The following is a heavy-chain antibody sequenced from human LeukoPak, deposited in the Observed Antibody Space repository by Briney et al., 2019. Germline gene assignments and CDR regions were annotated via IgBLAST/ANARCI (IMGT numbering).Heavy chain of an antibody. V-gene: IGHV3-64D*09. CDR3: VKDLYDSSGYYYRSFDY. Sequence: GGSLRLSSSASGFTFSSYAMHWVRQAPGKLLQYVSAISSNGGSTYYADSVKGRFTISRDNSKNTLYLQMSSLRAEDTAVYYCVKDLYDSSGYYYRSFDYWGQGTLVTVSS. J-gene: IGHJ4*02. CDR2: ISSNGGST. CDR1: GFTFSSYA. D-gene: IGHD3-22*01.